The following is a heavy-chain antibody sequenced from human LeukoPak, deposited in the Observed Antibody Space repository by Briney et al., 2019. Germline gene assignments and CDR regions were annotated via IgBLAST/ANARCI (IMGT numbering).Heavy chain of an antibody. CDR1: GYTFTGYY. J-gene: IGHJ4*02. Sequence: SCKASGYTFTGYYMHWVRQAPGKGLEWVAFIRYGGSNKYYADSVKGRFTISRDNSKNTLYLQMNSLRAEDTAVYYCAKDFGLTMVRGVIDYWGQGTLVTVSS. V-gene: IGHV3-30*02. D-gene: IGHD3-10*01. CDR2: IRYGGSNK. CDR3: AKDFGLTMVRGVIDY.